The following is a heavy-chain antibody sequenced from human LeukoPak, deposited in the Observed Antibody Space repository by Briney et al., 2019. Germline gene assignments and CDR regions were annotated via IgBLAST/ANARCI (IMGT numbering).Heavy chain of an antibody. Sequence: SETLSLTCTVSGGSISSNSYYWGWIRQPPGKGLECFGTIYYTGTTYYNPSLKSRVTISVDTSKNQFSLKLSSVTAADTAVYYCARADSGYDSEGFYFDYWGQGTLVTVSS. J-gene: IGHJ4*02. CDR3: ARADSGYDSEGFYFDY. CDR1: GGSISSNSYY. V-gene: IGHV4-39*07. CDR2: IYYTGTT. D-gene: IGHD5-12*01.